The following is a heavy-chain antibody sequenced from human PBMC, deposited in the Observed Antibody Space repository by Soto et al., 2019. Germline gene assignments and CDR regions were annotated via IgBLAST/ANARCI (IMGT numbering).Heavy chain of an antibody. CDR2: INSDGSST. CDR1: GFTFSSYW. V-gene: IGHV3-74*01. D-gene: IGHD3-3*01. Sequence: GSLRLSCAASGFTFSSYWMHWVRQAPGKGLVWVSRINSDGSSTSYADSVKGRFTISRDNAKNTLYLQMNSLRAEDTAVYYCARDPLPYYDFWSGYSSRYYYYGMDVWGQGTTVTVSS. CDR3: ARDPLPYYDFWSGYSSRYYYYGMDV. J-gene: IGHJ6*02.